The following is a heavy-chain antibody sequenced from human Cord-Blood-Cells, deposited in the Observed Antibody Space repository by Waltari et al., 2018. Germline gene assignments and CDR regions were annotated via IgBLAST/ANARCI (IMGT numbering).Heavy chain of an antibody. J-gene: IGHJ3*02. CDR3: ARETGYCSSTSCYRGAFDI. CDR1: GGSISSSSYY. Sequence: QLQLQESGPGLVKPSETLSLTCTVSGGSISSSSYYWGWIRQPPGKGLEWIGSIYYSGSTYCDPPLRMRFTISVDTSKNQFSLKLSSVTAADTAVYYCARETGYCSSTSCYRGAFDIWGQGTMVTVSS. V-gene: IGHV4-39*02. D-gene: IGHD2-2*02. CDR2: IYYSGST.